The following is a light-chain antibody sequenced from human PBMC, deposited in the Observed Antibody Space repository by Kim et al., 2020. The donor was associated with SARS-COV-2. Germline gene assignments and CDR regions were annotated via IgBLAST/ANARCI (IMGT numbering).Light chain of an antibody. CDR2: AAS. CDR3: QQSYTSPWT. J-gene: IGKJ2*01. V-gene: IGKV1-39*01. Sequence: SASVGDRVTITCRASQSISTYLNWFQQKPGKAPKLLIFAASSLESGVPSRFRGSGSGTDFTLTISRLQPDDFATYFCQQSYTSPWTFGQGTKLEIK. CDR1: QSISTY.